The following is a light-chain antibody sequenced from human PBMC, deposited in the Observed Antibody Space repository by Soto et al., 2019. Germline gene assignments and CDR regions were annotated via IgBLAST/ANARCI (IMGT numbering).Light chain of an antibody. CDR3: SSYTRSRTYV. CDR1: SSDVGGYNY. CDR2: EVS. Sequence: QSALTQPASVSGSPGQSITISRTGTSSDVGGYNYVSWYQQHPGKAPKLLIYEVSDRPSGVSHRFSGSKSGSTASLTISGLQADDEADYYCSSYTRSRTYVFGTGTKVTVL. J-gene: IGLJ1*01. V-gene: IGLV2-14*03.